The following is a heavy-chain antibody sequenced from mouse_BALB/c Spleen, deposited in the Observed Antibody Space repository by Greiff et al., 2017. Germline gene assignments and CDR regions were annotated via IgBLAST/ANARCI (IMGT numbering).Heavy chain of an antibody. V-gene: IGHV2-2*02. Sequence: VQLQQSGPGLVQPSQSLSITCTVSGFSLTSYGVHWVRQSPGKGLEWLGVIWSGGSTDYNAAFISRLSFSKDNSKSQVFFKMNSLQANDTAIYYCASPYYYGSSDWYFDVWGAGTTVTVSS. J-gene: IGHJ1*01. CDR1: GFSLTSYG. D-gene: IGHD1-1*01. CDR2: IWSGGST. CDR3: ASPYYYGSSDWYFDV.